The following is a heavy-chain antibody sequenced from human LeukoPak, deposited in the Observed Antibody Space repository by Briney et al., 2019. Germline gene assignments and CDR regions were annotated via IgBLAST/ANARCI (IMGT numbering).Heavy chain of an antibody. D-gene: IGHD4-17*01. CDR1: GFTFSSYA. V-gene: IGHV3-23*01. Sequence: SGGSLRLSCAASGFTFSSYAMSWVRQAPGKGVEWVSAISGSGGSTYYADSVKGRFTISRDNSKNTLYLQMNSLRAEDTTVYYCAKAPYGDYEIAWFDPWGQGTLVTVSS. CDR3: AKAPYGDYEIAWFDP. CDR2: ISGSGGST. J-gene: IGHJ5*02.